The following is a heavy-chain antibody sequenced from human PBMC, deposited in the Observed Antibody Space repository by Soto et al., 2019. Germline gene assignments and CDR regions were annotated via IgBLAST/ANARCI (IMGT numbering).Heavy chain of an antibody. CDR2: ISDSGVST. CDR3: WKGGGIGFGIWKPVVYN. CDR1: GFTFSNYA. D-gene: IGHD2-8*02. Sequence: EVRLLESGGGFVQPGGSLRLSCAASGFTFSNYAMSWVRQTPGRVLEWVSTISDSGVSTYYADSVKGRFAISRDNSMNTLFLQMNSLKGEDTGGFFLWKGGGIGFGIWKPVVYNWGHGT. J-gene: IGHJ6*01. V-gene: IGHV3-23*01.